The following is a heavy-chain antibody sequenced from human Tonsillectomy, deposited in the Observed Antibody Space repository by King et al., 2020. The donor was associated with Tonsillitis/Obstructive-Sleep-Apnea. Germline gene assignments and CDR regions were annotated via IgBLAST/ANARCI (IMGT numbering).Heavy chain of an antibody. CDR2: MKEDGSEI. D-gene: IGHD4/OR15-4a*01. J-gene: IGHJ4*02. V-gene: IGHV3-7*04. CDR1: GFSFDRSW. Sequence: VQLVESGGGLVQPGGSLRLSCAASGFSFDRSWMSWVRQAPGKGLEWVANMKEDGSEINYVDSVKGRLTISRDNAKNSLFLQMNSLRAEDTAVYYCARAPHFGALDYWGQGTPVSVSS. CDR3: ARAPHFGALDY.